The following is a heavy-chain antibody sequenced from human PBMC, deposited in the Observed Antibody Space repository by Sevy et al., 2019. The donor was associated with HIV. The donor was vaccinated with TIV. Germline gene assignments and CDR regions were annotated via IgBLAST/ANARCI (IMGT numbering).Heavy chain of an antibody. CDR2: ISGSGGST. Sequence: GGSLRLSCAASGFIFNSYAMSWVRQGPGKGLEWVSTISGSGGSTYYPDSMKGRFTISRDNFKNTLYLEINSLPADDTAVYYCAKGYGSGSPPDYWGQGTLVTVSS. CDR3: AKGYGSGSPPDY. D-gene: IGHD3-10*01. J-gene: IGHJ4*02. CDR1: GFIFNSYA. V-gene: IGHV3-23*01.